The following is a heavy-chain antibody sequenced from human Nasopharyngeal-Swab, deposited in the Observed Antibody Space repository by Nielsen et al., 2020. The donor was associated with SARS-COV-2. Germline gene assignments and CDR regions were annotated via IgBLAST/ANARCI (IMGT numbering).Heavy chain of an antibody. CDR2: IYYSGST. CDR3: ARPNTPEDIVVVPAAIAFDI. V-gene: IGHV4-39*01. J-gene: IGHJ3*02. Sequence: WIRQPPGKGLEWIGSIYYSGSTYYNPSLKSRVTISVDTSKNQFSLKLSSVTAADTAVYYCARPNTPEDIVVVPAAIAFDIWGQGTMV. D-gene: IGHD2-2*01.